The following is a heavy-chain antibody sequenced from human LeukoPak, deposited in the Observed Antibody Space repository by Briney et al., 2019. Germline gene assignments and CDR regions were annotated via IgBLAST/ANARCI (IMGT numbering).Heavy chain of an antibody. CDR3: ARRLRYCSSTSCYGPYYFDY. Sequence: GESLKISCKGSGYSFTSYWIGWVRQMPGKGLEWMGIIYPGDSDTRYSASFQGQVTISADKSISTAYLQWSSLKASDTAMYYCARRLRYCSSTSCYGPYYFDYWGQGTLVTVSS. CDR1: GYSFTSYW. D-gene: IGHD2-2*01. V-gene: IGHV5-51*01. J-gene: IGHJ4*02. CDR2: IYPGDSDT.